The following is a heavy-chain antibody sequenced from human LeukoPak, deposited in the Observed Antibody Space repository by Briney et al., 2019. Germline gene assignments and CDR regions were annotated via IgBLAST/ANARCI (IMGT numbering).Heavy chain of an antibody. V-gene: IGHV4-38-2*02. D-gene: IGHD5-18*01. J-gene: IGHJ6*03. CDR3: ARRRGYSYGYKYYYYYYYMDV. CDR1: GYSISSGYY. Sequence: PSETLSLTCTVSGYSISSGYYWGWIRQPPGKGLEWIGEINHSGSTNYNPSLKGRVTISVDTSKNQFSLKLSSVTAADTAVYYCARRRGYSYGYKYYYYYYYMDVWGKGTTVTISS. CDR2: INHSGST.